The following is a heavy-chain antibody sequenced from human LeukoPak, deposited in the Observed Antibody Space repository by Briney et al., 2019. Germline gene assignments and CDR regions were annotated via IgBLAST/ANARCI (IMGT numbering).Heavy chain of an antibody. CDR1: GYSFTSYW. CDR2: IYPGDSRT. CDR3: ACRELTSIWSYP. D-gene: IGHD2-2*01. J-gene: IGHJ5*02. V-gene: IGHV5-51*01. Sequence: GESLKISCKGVGYSFTSYWIGWVRQMAGQGMEWMGVIYPGDSRTRYNPSFQGQVTISVDKSINTAYLQWVSLKASDTAIYYCACRELTSIWSYPWGQGTLVTVSS.